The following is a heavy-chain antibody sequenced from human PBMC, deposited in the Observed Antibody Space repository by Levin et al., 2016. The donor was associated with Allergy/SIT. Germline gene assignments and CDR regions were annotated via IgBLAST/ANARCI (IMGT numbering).Heavy chain of an antibody. Sequence: SVKVSCKASGGTFSSYAISWVRQAPGQGLEWMGGIIPIFGTANYAQKFQGRVTITADESTSTAYMELSSLRSEDTAVYYCARGESKCSSTSCYATYYYYGMDVWGQGTTVTVSS. CDR2: IIPIFGTA. V-gene: IGHV1-69*13. CDR3: ARGESKCSSTSCYATYYYYGMDV. D-gene: IGHD2-2*01. CDR1: GGTFSSYA. J-gene: IGHJ6*02.